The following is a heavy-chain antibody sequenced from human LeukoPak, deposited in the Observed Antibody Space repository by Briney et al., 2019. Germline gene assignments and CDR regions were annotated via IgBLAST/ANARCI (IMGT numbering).Heavy chain of an antibody. Sequence: GGALRLSCAASGFTFSSYRRNWVRQAPGKGLEWVSYISSSSSTIYYADSVKGRFTISRDNAKNSLYLQMNSLRAEDTAVYYCASGPPQWNWGQGTLVTVSS. CDR2: ISSSSSTI. D-gene: IGHD6-19*01. J-gene: IGHJ4*02. V-gene: IGHV3-48*04. CDR1: GFTFSSYR. CDR3: ASGPPQWN.